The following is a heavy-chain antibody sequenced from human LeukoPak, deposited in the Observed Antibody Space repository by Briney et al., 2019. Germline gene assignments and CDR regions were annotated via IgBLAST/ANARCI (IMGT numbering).Heavy chain of an antibody. Sequence: PGGSLRLSCAASGFTFDDYALHWVRQVPGKGLEWVSGIRWSSDTIGYADSVKGRFTFSRDNAKNSLYLQMNSLRAEDTALYYCARVRTVTTDYWGQGTLVTVSS. CDR3: ARVRTVTTDY. V-gene: IGHV3-9*01. CDR2: IRWSSDTI. CDR1: GFTFDDYA. D-gene: IGHD4-17*01. J-gene: IGHJ4*02.